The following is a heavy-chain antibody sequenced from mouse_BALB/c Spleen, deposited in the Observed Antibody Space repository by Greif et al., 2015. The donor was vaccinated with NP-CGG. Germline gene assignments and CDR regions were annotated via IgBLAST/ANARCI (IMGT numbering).Heavy chain of an antibody. V-gene: IGHV1-7*01. J-gene: IGHJ4*01. CDR1: GYTFTSYW. Sequence: QVQLQQPGAELAKPGASVKMSCKASGYTFTSYWMHWVKQRPGQGLEWIGYINPSTGYTEYNQKFKDKATLTADKSSSTAYMQLSSLTSEDSAVYYCARRDAMDYWGQGTSVTVSS. CDR2: INPSTGYT. CDR3: ARRDAMDY.